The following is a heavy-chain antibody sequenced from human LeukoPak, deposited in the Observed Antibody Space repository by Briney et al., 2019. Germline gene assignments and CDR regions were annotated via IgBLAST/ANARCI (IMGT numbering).Heavy chain of an antibody. CDR1: GYSISSGYY. D-gene: IGHD3-3*01. CDR2: IYHSGST. V-gene: IGHV4-38-2*01. J-gene: IGHJ5*02. Sequence: PSETLSLTCAVSGYSISSGYYWGWIRQPPGKGLEWIGSIYHSGSTYYNPSLKSRVTISVVTSKNQFSLKLSSVTAADTAVYYCARRPTYYDFWSGYTGPFDPWGQGTLVTVSS. CDR3: ARRPTYYDFWSGYTGPFDP.